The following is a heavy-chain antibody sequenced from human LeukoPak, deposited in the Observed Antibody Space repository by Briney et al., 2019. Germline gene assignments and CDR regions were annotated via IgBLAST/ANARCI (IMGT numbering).Heavy chain of an antibody. CDR1: GFTFSSYG. CDR2: IRYDASNK. Sequence: GGSLRLSCAASGFTFSSYGMHWVRQAPGKGLEWVAFIRYDASNKYYADSVKGRFTISRDNSKNTLYLQMNSLRAEDTAVYYCAKGYDFWSGGIDYWGQGTLVTVSS. V-gene: IGHV3-30*02. D-gene: IGHD3-3*01. CDR3: AKGYDFWSGGIDY. J-gene: IGHJ4*02.